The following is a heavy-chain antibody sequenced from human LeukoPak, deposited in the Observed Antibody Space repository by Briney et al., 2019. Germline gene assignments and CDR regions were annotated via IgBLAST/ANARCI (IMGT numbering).Heavy chain of an antibody. Sequence: GGSLRLSCAASGFTFSSYGMHWVRQAPGKGLEWVAVISYDGSNKYYADSVKGRFTISRDNSKNTLYLQMNSLRAEGTAVYYCAKEGFTFGGLTPSRGATYYFDYWGQGTLVTVSS. CDR2: ISYDGSNK. CDR1: GFTFSSYG. D-gene: IGHD3-16*01. CDR3: AKEGFTFGGLTPSRGATYYFDY. J-gene: IGHJ4*02. V-gene: IGHV3-30*18.